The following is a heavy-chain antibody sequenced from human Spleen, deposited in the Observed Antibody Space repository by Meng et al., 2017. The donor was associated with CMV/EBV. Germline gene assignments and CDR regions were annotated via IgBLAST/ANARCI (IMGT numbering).Heavy chain of an antibody. CDR3: ASLRDGYTLDY. V-gene: IGHV4-39*01. J-gene: IGHJ4*02. CDR1: GGSISSSSYY. D-gene: IGHD5-24*01. Sequence: SETLSLTCTVSGGSISSSSYYWGWIRQSPGKGLEWIGSIFYSGSTHYNPSLKSRVTISVDTSKNQFSLKLSSVTAADTAVYYCASLRDGYTLDYWGQGTLVTVSS. CDR2: IFYSGST.